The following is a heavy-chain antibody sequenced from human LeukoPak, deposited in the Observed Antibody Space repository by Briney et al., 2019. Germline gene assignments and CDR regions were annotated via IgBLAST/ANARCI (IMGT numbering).Heavy chain of an antibody. CDR1: GFTFSSYW. V-gene: IGHV3-7*01. CDR3: AKDLKYCGGDCPL. CDR2: IKQDGSEK. Sequence: PGGSLRLSCAASGFTFSSYWMNWVRQAPGKGLEWVANIKQDGSEKYYVDSMKGRFTISRDNAKNSLYLQMNSLRAEDTAVYYCAKDLKYCGGDCPLGGQGTMVTVSS. J-gene: IGHJ3*01. D-gene: IGHD2-21*02.